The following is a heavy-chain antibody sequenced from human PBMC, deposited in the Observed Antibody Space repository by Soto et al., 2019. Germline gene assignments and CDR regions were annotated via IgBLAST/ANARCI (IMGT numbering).Heavy chain of an antibody. D-gene: IGHD6-6*01. CDR2: IYYSGST. Sequence: LCLTCGGSGGSISSSSYYWDWIRQPPGKGLEWIGSIYYSGSTYYNPSLKSRVTISVDTSKNQFSLKLSSVTAADTAVYYCARQRAEYSSSSAVSWFDPWGQGTLVTVSS. CDR3: ARQRAEYSSSSAVSWFDP. J-gene: IGHJ5*02. V-gene: IGHV4-39*01. CDR1: GGSISSSSYY.